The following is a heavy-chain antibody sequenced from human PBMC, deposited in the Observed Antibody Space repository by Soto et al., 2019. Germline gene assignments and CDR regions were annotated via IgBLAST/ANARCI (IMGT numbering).Heavy chain of an antibody. J-gene: IGHJ4*02. Sequence: VKASCKASGYSFPSYYMHWVQQAPGQGLEWMGIINPSGGSTSYAQKFQGRVTMTRDTSTSTVYMELSSLRSEDTAVYYCARGNGSGWYPVGYWGQGTLVTVSS. D-gene: IGHD6-19*01. CDR2: INPSGGST. CDR1: GYSFPSYY. V-gene: IGHV1-46*03. CDR3: ARGNGSGWYPVGY.